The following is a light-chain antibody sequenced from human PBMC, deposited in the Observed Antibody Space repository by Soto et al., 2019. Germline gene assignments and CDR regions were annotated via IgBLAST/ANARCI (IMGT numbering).Light chain of an antibody. V-gene: IGKV3-20*01. CDR2: GAS. J-gene: IGKJ1*01. Sequence: EIVMTQSPANRSLSPGEGATLSCRASQSIGGNFLAWYQQRRGQAPRLFIHGASNRATGIPDRFSGSGSGTDGTITITRLEQEDCSVYYCQQYGGSTRTFGQGTKVDIK. CDR1: QSIGGNF. CDR3: QQYGGSTRT.